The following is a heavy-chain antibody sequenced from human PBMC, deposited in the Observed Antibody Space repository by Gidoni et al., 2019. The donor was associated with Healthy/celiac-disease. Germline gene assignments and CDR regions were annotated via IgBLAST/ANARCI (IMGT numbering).Heavy chain of an antibody. CDR2: IYYSGST. V-gene: IGHV4-31*03. CDR3: ARAGRGYDSLQIAFDI. Sequence: QVQLQESGPGLVKPSQTLSLTCTVSGGSIRSGGYYWSWIRQHPGKGLEWIGYIYYSGSTYYNPSLKSRVTISVDTSKNQFSLKLSSVTAADTAVYYCARAGRGYDSLQIAFDIWGQGTMVTVSS. CDR1: GGSIRSGGYY. D-gene: IGHD3-22*01. J-gene: IGHJ3*02.